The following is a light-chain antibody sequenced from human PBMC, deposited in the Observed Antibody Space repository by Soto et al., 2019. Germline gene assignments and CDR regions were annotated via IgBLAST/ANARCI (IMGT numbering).Light chain of an antibody. V-gene: IGKV3-15*01. Sequence: IVMTQSPATLSVSPGARATLSCRASQSVSSNLAWYQQKRGQAPRLLIYGASTRATGIPARFSGSGSGTEFMSTIRSLPLEDFAVYYCQQYNNWPRTFGQGTKVDIK. J-gene: IGKJ1*01. CDR2: GAS. CDR1: QSVSSN. CDR3: QQYNNWPRT.